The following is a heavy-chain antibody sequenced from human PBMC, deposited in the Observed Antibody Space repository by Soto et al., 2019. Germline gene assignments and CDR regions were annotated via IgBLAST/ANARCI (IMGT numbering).Heavy chain of an antibody. CDR3: AKVIFGVVFNYVMDV. D-gene: IGHD3-3*01. Sequence: SQTLSLTCAISGDSVSSDTAAWNWIRSSPWRGLEWLGRTYYRSNWRHDYAVSVKSRITVNPDTSKNHFSLQLNSVTPDDTAVYYCAKVIFGVVFNYVMDVWGQGTTVTAP. CDR1: GDSVSSDTAA. CDR2: TYYRSNWRH. J-gene: IGHJ6*02. V-gene: IGHV6-1*01.